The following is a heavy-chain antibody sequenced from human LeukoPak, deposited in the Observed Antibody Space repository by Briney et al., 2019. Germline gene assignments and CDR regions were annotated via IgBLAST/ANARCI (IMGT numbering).Heavy chain of an antibody. V-gene: IGHV3-64*02. CDR1: GFTFSSHT. D-gene: IGHD1-26*01. CDR2: IISNGGRT. J-gene: IGHJ6*03. CDR3: ARVKMGATISDFYYYYRDV. Sequence: GGSLRLSCAASGFTFSSHTMVWVRQAPGKGLEYVAAIISNGGRTHYTDAVKGRFTISRDNSENTVFLQMGSLRADDMAVYYCARVKMGATISDFYYYYRDVWGKGTTVTVSS.